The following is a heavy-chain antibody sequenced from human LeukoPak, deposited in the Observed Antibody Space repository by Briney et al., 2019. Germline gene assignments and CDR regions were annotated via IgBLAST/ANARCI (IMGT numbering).Heavy chain of an antibody. Sequence: VASVKVSCKASGGTFSSYVISWVRQAPGQGLEWMGGIIPIFGTANYAQKFQGRVTITTDESTSTAYMELRSLRSEDTAVYYCARVAYCSSTSCYRRNWFDPWGQGTLVTVSS. CDR2: IIPIFGTA. J-gene: IGHJ5*02. CDR3: ARVAYCSSTSCYRRNWFDP. CDR1: GGTFSSYV. D-gene: IGHD2-2*01. V-gene: IGHV1-69*05.